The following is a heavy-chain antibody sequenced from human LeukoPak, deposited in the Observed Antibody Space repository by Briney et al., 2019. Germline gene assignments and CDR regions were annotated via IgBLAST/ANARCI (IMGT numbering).Heavy chain of an antibody. Sequence: GASVKVSCKASGGTFSSYAISWVRQAPGQGLEWMGRIIPIFGIANYAQKFQGRVTITADKSTSTAYMELSSLRSEDTAVYYCARGTRDCGEETIDYWGQGTLVTVSS. CDR2: IIPIFGIA. J-gene: IGHJ4*02. CDR3: ARGTRDCGEETIDY. D-gene: IGHD2-21*02. CDR1: GGTFSSYA. V-gene: IGHV1-69*04.